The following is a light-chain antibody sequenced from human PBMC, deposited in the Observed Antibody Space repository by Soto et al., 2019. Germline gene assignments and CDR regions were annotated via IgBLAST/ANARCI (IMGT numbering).Light chain of an antibody. CDR1: QSVSSY. CDR2: DAS. Sequence: PGERATLSCRASQSVSSYLAWYQQKPGQAPRLLIYDASNRATGIPARFSGSGSGTDCTLTISSLEPEDFATYYCLQYNSYWTFGQGTKVDIK. J-gene: IGKJ1*01. CDR3: LQYNSYWT. V-gene: IGKV3-11*01.